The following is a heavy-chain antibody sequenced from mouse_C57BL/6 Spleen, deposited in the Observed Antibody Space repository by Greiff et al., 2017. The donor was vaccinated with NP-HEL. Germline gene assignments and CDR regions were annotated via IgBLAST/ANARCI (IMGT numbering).Heavy chain of an antibody. V-gene: IGHV1-42*01. CDR3: AKGAVPHYYAMDY. D-gene: IGHD5-1*01. Sequence: VQLQQSGPELVKPGASVKISCKASGYSFTGYYMNWVKQSPEKSLEWIGEINPSTGGTTYNQKFKAKATLTVDKSSSTAYMQLKSLTSEDSAVYYCAKGAVPHYYAMDYWGQGTSVTVSS. CDR2: INPSTGGT. CDR1: GYSFTGYY. J-gene: IGHJ4*01.